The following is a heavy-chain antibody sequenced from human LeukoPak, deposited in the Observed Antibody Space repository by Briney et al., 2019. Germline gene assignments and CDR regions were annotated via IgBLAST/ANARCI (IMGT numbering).Heavy chain of an antibody. D-gene: IGHD6-19*01. CDR1: GLTFSIYA. CDR3: ARAVVGKEDLDY. Sequence: GGSLRLSCAASGLTFSIYAMHWVRQAPGKGLEWVAVISHDGSTTYYADSVKGRFTISRDNSKNTLYLQMDTLGAEDTAVYYCARAVVGKEDLDYWGQGTLVTVSS. V-gene: IGHV3-30*04. CDR2: ISHDGSTT. J-gene: IGHJ4*02.